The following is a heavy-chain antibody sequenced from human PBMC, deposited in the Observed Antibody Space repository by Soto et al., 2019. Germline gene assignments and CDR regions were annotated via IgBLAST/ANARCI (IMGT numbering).Heavy chain of an antibody. D-gene: IGHD3-3*01. CDR1: GSTFSSYA. Sequence: GGSLRLSCAASGSTFSSYAMHWVRQAPGKGLEWVAVISYDGSNKYYADSVKGRFTISRDNSKNTLYLQMNSLRAEDTAVYYCARDDDFWSRYGMDVWGQGTTVTVSS. V-gene: IGHV3-30-3*01. CDR2: ISYDGSNK. CDR3: ARDDDFWSRYGMDV. J-gene: IGHJ6*02.